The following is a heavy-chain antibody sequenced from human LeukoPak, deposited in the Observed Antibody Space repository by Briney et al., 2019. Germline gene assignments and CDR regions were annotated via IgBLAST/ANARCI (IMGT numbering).Heavy chain of an antibody. CDR1: GFTFSSYA. CDR3: ARDQSSVAGTTYNWFDP. Sequence: GGSLRLSCAASGFTFSSYAMHWVRQAPGKGLEWVAVISYDGSNKYYADSVKGRFTISRDNSKNTLYLQMSSLRAEDTAVYYCARDQSSVAGTTYNWFDPWGQGTLVTVSS. J-gene: IGHJ5*02. CDR2: ISYDGSNK. D-gene: IGHD6-19*01. V-gene: IGHV3-30*04.